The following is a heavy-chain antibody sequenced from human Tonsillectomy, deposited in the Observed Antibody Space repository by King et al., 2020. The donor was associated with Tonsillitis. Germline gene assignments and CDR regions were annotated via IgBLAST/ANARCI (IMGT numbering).Heavy chain of an antibody. CDR1: GASVSSGGSY. J-gene: IGHJ4*02. D-gene: IGHD1/OR15-1a*01. CDR2: TFHSGSA. CDR3: ARGGDYSSSWNKVDY. V-gene: IGHV4-31*03. Sequence: MQLQESGPGLVKPSQTLALTCTVSGASVSSGGSYWPWIRQHPGKGLEWIAYTFHSGSAYYNPSLSSRVLVSIDTSKNQLSLEMTSLTAADTAVYYCARGGDYSSSWNKVDYWGQGALVIVSS.